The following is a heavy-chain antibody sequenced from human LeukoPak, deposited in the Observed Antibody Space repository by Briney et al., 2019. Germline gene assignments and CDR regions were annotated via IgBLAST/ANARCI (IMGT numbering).Heavy chain of an antibody. J-gene: IGHJ4*02. V-gene: IGHV1-2*06. CDR3: ARGGSGSGYLYYFDY. CDR1: ANSFSDYS. D-gene: IGHD3-10*01. Sequence: ASVKVSCKTSANSFSDYSIHWVRQAPGQGLEWMGRITSNSGGTNYAQNFQGRVTMTRDTSISTAYMELSGQTSDDTAVYYCARGGSGSGYLYYFDYWGQGNMVSVSS. CDR2: ITSNSGGT.